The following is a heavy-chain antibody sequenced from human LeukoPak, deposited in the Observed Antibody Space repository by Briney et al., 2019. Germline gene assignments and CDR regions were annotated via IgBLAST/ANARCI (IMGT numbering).Heavy chain of an antibody. CDR2: THYTGST. D-gene: IGHD2-2*01. V-gene: IGHV4-59*08. CDR3: ARLSKDTVVLPAAMAHYFDY. Sequence: SETLSLTCTVSGGSISGYYWSWIRQPPGKGLQFIGYTHYTGSTNYNPSLESRVTLSVDTSKNQFSLKLRSVTAADTAVYYCARLSKDTVVLPAAMAHYFDYWGQGTLVTVSS. J-gene: IGHJ4*02. CDR1: GGSISGYY.